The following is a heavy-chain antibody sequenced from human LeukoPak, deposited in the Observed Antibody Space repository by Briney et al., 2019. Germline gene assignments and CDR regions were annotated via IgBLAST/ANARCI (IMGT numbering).Heavy chain of an antibody. CDR1: GYTFTGCY. CDR2: INPNSGGT. CDR3: ASGSSLDGNSDWPTHYY. V-gene: IGHV1-2*02. D-gene: IGHD6-19*01. J-gene: IGHJ4*02. Sequence: ASVKVSRKASGYTFTGCYMHWVRQAPGQGLEWMGWINPNSGGTHYAQKFQGRVTMTRDTSISTAYMELSSLRSDDTAVYFCASGSSLDGNSDWPTHYYWGQGALVTVSS.